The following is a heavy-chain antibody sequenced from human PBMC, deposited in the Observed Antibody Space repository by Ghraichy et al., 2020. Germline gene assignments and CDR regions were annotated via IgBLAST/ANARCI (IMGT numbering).Heavy chain of an antibody. CDR2: INHSGST. J-gene: IGHJ6*02. Sequence: SETLSLTCAVYGGSFSGSYWSWIRQPPGKGLEWIGEINHSGSTNYNPSLKSRVTISVDTSKNQFSLKLSSVTAADTAVYYCARGYGGIYYYYYGMDVWGQGTTVTVSS. V-gene: IGHV4-34*01. D-gene: IGHD4-23*01. CDR3: ARGYGGIYYYYYGMDV. CDR1: GGSFSGSY.